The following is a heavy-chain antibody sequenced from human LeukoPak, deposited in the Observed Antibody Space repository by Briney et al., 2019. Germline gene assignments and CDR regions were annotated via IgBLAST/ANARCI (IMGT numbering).Heavy chain of an antibody. V-gene: IGHV4-59*01. CDR3: ARDIREVGESHYFDY. CDR1: GISITTYY. J-gene: IGHJ4*02. D-gene: IGHD1-26*01. Sequence: AETLSLTCTVSGISITTYYWSWIRQPPGNGLEWIGLVHYSGSTTYNPSLKSRVTISIDTSENQFSLHLRSVTAADTAVYYCARDIREVGESHYFDYWGQGALVTVTS. CDR2: VHYSGST.